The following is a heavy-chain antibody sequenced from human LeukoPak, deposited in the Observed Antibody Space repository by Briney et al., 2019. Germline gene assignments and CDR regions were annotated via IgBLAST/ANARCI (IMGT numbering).Heavy chain of an antibody. CDR1: GFTFDSYA. J-gene: IGHJ4*02. CDR3: VRRGDASSGWGDHVF. Sequence: GESLRLSCAASGFTFDSYAMSWLRQAPGKGLEWVSTIGGSGDKTFYADSVKGRFTISRDNSKNMVHLQMNSLTAEDTSLYDCVRRGDASSGWGDHVFWGEGALLTVSS. D-gene: IGHD6-19*01. V-gene: IGHV3-23*01. CDR2: IGGSGDKT.